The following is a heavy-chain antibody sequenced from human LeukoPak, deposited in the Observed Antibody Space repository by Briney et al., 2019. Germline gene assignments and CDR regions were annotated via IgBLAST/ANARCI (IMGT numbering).Heavy chain of an antibody. Sequence: SETLSLIRTVSGYSISSGYYWGWIRQPQGKGLEWIGSIYHSGSTYYNPSLKSRVTISADTSKNQFSLKLSSVTAADTAVYYCARGPGSRGGWGQGTLVTVSS. CDR2: IYHSGST. V-gene: IGHV4-38-2*02. J-gene: IGHJ4*02. CDR1: GYSISSGYY. CDR3: ARGPGSRGG. D-gene: IGHD3-10*01.